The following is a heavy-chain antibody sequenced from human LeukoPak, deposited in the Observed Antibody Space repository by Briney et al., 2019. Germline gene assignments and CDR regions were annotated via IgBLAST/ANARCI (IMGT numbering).Heavy chain of an antibody. CDR3: AGQGPAAIRGFDY. V-gene: IGHV4-39*01. CDR1: GGSISSSSYY. Sequence: SETLSLTCTVSGGSISSSSYYWGWIRQPPGKGLEWIGSIYYSGSTYYNPSLKSRVTISVDTSKNQFSLKLSSVTAADTAVYYCAGQGPAAIRGFDYWGQGTLVTVSS. CDR2: IYYSGST. J-gene: IGHJ4*02. D-gene: IGHD2-2*02.